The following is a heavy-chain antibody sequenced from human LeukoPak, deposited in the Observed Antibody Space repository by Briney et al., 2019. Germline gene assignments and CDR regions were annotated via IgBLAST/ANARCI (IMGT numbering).Heavy chain of an antibody. V-gene: IGHV3-23*01. J-gene: IGHJ5*02. Sequence: GGSLRLSCAASGFTFSSYAMSWVRQAPGKGLEWVSAISGSGGSTYYADSVKGRFTIPRDNSKNTLYLQMNSLRAEDTAVYYCAKGRYYYGAGSFPFWFDPWGQGTLVTVSS. CDR3: AKGRYYYGAGSFPFWFDP. D-gene: IGHD3-10*01. CDR1: GFTFSSYA. CDR2: ISGSGGST.